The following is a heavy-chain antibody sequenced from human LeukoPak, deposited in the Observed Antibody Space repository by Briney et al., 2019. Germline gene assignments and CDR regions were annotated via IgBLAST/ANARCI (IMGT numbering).Heavy chain of an antibody. Sequence: ASVKVSCKASGGTFSSYAISWVRQAPGQGLEWMGRIIPIFGTANYAQKFQGRVTITTDESTCTAYMELSSLRSEDTAVYYCARDKAPRAPDAFDIWGQGTMVTVSS. V-gene: IGHV1-69*05. CDR2: IIPIFGTA. J-gene: IGHJ3*02. CDR1: GGTFSSYA. CDR3: ARDKAPRAPDAFDI.